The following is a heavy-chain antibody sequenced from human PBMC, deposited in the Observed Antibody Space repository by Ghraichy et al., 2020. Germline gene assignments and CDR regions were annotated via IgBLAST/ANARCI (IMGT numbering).Heavy chain of an antibody. V-gene: IGHV4-39*01. CDR3: ARHNLGYCSSSGPDCWYFDL. CDR2: IYYSGST. D-gene: IGHD2-2*01. Sequence: ESLNISCTVSGGSISSSSYYWGWIRQPPGKGLEWIGSIYYSGSTYYNPSLKSRVTISVDTSKNQFSLKLSSVTAADTAVYYCARHNLGYCSSSGPDCWYFDLWGRGTLVTVSS. CDR1: GGSISSSSYY. J-gene: IGHJ2*01.